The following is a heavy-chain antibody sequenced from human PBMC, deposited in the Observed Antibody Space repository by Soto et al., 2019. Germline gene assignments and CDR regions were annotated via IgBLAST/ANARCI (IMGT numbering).Heavy chain of an antibody. CDR3: AKEGTRLDFCSGLALRYYYGMDV. CDR2: ISYDGINK. CDR1: GFTFSSYG. D-gene: IGHD3-3*01. Sequence: SGGSLGLSCAASGFTFSSYGMHWVRQGPGKGLEWVAVISYDGINKYYADSVKGRFTISRYNSKNTLYLQMNSLRAEDTAVYYRAKEGTRLDFCSGLALRYYYGMDVSGQGTTVTVSS. J-gene: IGHJ6*02. V-gene: IGHV3-30*18.